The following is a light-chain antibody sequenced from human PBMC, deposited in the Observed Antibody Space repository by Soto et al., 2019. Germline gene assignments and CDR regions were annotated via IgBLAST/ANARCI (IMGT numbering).Light chain of an antibody. CDR3: QQSYSTPPWA. CDR2: AAS. CDR1: QSISSY. Sequence: IHMTLSASSLSASVGNRVTIPCRASQSISSYLDWYQQKPGKAPKLLIYAASSLQSGVPSRFSGSGSGTDFTPTISSLQPEDFATYYCQQSYSTPPWAFGQGTKVDIK. V-gene: IGKV1-39*01. J-gene: IGKJ1*01.